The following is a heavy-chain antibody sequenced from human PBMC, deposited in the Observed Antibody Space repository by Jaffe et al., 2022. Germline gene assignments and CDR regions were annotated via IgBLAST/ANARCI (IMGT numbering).Heavy chain of an antibody. CDR2: IYYNGSI. D-gene: IGHD3-22*01. V-gene: IGHV4-4*02. CDR1: DVSITSNW. J-gene: IGHJ4*02. Sequence: QAQLQESGPGLVKPSGTLSLTCAVSDVSITSNWWAWIRQPPGKGLEWIGEIYYNGSINYNPSLKSRVSMSVDRSKNQFSLKLNSLTAAADTAVYYCARRPALYYDNSGFDYWGQGTLVTVSS. CDR3: ARRPALYYDNSGFDY.